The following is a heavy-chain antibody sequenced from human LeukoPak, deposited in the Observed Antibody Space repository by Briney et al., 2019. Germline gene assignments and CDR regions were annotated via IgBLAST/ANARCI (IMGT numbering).Heavy chain of an antibody. CDR2: IFGRGGST. CDR3: AKGGNYDVWTGHPPPTDV. Sequence: GGSLRLSCVDSGFSLSIYAMSWVRQAPRGGREWGSAIFGRGGSTYSADSETGRFPSSRDKSKNTTYLQMNSLRDEDTAVYYCAKGGNYDVWTGHPPPTDVWGQGTTVTVSS. D-gene: IGHD3-3*01. J-gene: IGHJ6*02. CDR1: GFSLSIYA. V-gene: IGHV3-23*01.